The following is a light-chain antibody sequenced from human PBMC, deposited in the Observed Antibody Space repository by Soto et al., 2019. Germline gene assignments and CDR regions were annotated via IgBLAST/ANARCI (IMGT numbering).Light chain of an antibody. Sequence: DIQMTQSPATLSASVGDRVTITCRASQSIGSWLAWYQQKPGKAPKVLIYDASSWAGGVPSRFTGSGSGTEFTLTINSLQPDDFATYYCQQYSVYWTFGQGTKVDNK. CDR3: QQYSVYWT. J-gene: IGKJ1*01. V-gene: IGKV1-5*01. CDR1: QSIGSW. CDR2: DAS.